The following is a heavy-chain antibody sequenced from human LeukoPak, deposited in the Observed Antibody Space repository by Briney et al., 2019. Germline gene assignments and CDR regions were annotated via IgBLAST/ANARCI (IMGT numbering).Heavy chain of an antibody. D-gene: IGHD6-19*01. CDR3: AKGGYRAVAGSALDL. V-gene: IGHV3-53*01. CDR1: GFTGSNYN. CDR2: ILSNGVT. J-gene: IGHJ5*02. Sequence: GGSLRPSCAASGFTGSNYNMSWVRQAPGKGLGWVSIILSNGVTNYADSLKGRFTISRDNSKNTLDLQMNSLRAEDTAVYYCAKGGYRAVAGSALDLGGQGTLLTVST.